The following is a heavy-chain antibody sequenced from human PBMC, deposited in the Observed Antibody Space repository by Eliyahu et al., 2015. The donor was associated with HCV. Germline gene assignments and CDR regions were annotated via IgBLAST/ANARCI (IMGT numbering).Heavy chain of an antibody. V-gene: IGHV4-39*01. CDR3: ARGTVTSRDGVDV. Sequence: QLQLQESGPGLVKPSETLSLSCTVSGASXSSTSNFWVWIRQPPGKGLEWVGSISFSGGYYNPYLKGRTTISVDTSKNQVSLEVSSVTAADTAVYYCARGTVTSRDGVDVWGQGTTVTVSS. J-gene: IGHJ6*02. CDR1: GASXSSTSNF. CDR2: ISFSGG. D-gene: IGHD4-17*01.